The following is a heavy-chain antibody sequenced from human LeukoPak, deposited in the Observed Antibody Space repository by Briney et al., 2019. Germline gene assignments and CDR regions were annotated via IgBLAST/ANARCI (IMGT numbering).Heavy chain of an antibody. V-gene: IGHV4-59*01. Sequence: PSETLSLTCTVSGDSISGFYWSWIRQPPGKGLEWIGYIYYSGTTNYNPSLKSRLTISVDTSKNQFSLKLSSVTAADTAVYYCARATSCSGGSCYHGAVYYYMDVWGKGTTVTVSS. J-gene: IGHJ6*03. CDR2: IYYSGTT. CDR1: GDSISGFY. CDR3: ARATSCSGGSCYHGAVYYYMDV. D-gene: IGHD2-15*01.